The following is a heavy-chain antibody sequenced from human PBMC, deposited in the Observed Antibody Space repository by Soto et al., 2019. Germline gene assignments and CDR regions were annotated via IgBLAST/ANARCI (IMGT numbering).Heavy chain of an antibody. CDR1: GGTFSSYA. CDR2: IIPIFGTA. J-gene: IGHJ4*02. Sequence: SVKVSCKASGGTFSSYAISWVRPAPGQGLEWMGGIIPIFGTANYAQKFQGRVTITADESTSTAYMELSSLRSEDTAVYYCARVNYYDSSGYYLEYFDYWGQGTLVTVSS. CDR3: ARVNYYDSSGYYLEYFDY. D-gene: IGHD3-22*01. V-gene: IGHV1-69*13.